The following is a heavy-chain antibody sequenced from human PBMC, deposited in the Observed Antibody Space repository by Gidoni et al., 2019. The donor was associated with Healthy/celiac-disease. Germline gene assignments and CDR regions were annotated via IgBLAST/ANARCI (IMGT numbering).Heavy chain of an antibody. Sequence: QVQLVESGGGVVQPGRSLRLSWAAFSFTFSPYALHWVRQAPGKGLEWVAVISYDGSNKYYTDSVKGRFTISRDNSKNTLYLQMNSLRAEDTAVYYCARGFSGSYHYFDYWGQGTLVTVSS. CDR2: ISYDGSNK. V-gene: IGHV3-30-3*01. CDR3: ARGFSGSYHYFDY. J-gene: IGHJ4*02. D-gene: IGHD1-26*01. CDR1: SFTFSPYA.